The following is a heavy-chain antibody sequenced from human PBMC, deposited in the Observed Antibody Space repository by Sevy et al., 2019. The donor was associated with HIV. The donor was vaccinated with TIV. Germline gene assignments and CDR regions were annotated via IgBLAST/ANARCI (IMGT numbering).Heavy chain of an antibody. D-gene: IGHD3-10*01. CDR3: ARENYVSGSYTDY. CDR1: GVSISSSNFH. CDR2: SGRSGST. V-gene: IGHV4-39*02. J-gene: IGHJ4*02. Sequence: SETLSLTCTVSGVSISSSNFHWGWIRQSPGTGLEWFGNSGRSGSTHYNPSFRSRVTISVDTSKNQVSLRLSPVTAADTALYYCARENYVSGSYTDYWGQGALVTVSS.